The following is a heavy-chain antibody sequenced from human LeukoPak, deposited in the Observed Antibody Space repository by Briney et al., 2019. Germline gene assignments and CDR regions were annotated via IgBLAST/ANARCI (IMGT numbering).Heavy chain of an antibody. Sequence: GGSLRLSCAASGFSFSSYNMNWVRQAPGKGLEWVSFISSSSSYIYYVDSVKGRFTISRDNAKNSLYLQMNSLRAEDTAVYYCARAPGYRGFLDYWGQGTLVIVSS. D-gene: IGHD5-18*01. CDR2: ISSSSSYI. V-gene: IGHV3-21*01. CDR1: GFSFSSYN. J-gene: IGHJ4*02. CDR3: ARAPGYRGFLDY.